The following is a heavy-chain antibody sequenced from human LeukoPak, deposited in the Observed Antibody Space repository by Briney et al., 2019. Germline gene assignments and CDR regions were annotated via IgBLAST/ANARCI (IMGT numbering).Heavy chain of an antibody. D-gene: IGHD5-18*01. CDR1: GFTFSSYW. CDR3: AREVADKSGYSHGYGGTDY. V-gene: IGHV3-7*01. CDR2: IKQDGSEK. Sequence: TGGSLRLSCAASGFTFSSYWMSWVRQAPGKGLEWVANIKQDGSEKYYVDSVKGRFTISRDNAKNSLYLQMNSLRAEDTAVYYCAREVADKSGYSHGYGGTDYWGQGTLVTVSS. J-gene: IGHJ4*02.